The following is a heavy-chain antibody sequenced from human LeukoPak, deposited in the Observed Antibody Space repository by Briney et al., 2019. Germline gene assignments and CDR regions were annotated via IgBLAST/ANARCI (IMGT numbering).Heavy chain of an antibody. CDR2: ISAYNGNT. Sequence: ASVKVSCKASGYTFTSNGISWVRQAPGQGLEWMGWISAYNGNTNYAQKLQGRVTMTTDTSTSTAYMELRSLRSDDTAVDYCARGSVYLGDEGLDSWGQGTLVTVSS. D-gene: IGHD3-22*01. J-gene: IGHJ4*02. CDR3: ARGSVYLGDEGLDS. V-gene: IGHV1-18*01. CDR1: GYTFTSNG.